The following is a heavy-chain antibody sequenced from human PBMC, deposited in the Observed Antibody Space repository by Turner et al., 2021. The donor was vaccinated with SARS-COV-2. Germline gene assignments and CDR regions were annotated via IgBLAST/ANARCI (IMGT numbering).Heavy chain of an antibody. CDR3: ARDGGTGTTFPFFDY. J-gene: IGHJ4*02. D-gene: IGHD1-7*01. V-gene: IGHV3-53*01. CDR1: GFTVSSNY. Sequence: EVQLVEYGGGLIQPGGSLRLSCAASGFTVSSNYMSWVRQAPGKGLEWVSVIYSGGSTYYADSVKGRFTISRDNSKNTLYLQMNSLRAEDTALYYCARDGGTGTTFPFFDYWGQGTLVTVSS. CDR2: IYSGGST.